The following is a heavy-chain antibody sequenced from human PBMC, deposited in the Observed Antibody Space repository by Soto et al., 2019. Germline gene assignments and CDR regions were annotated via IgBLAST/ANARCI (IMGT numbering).Heavy chain of an antibody. CDR1: GGSISSGGYY. CDR2: IYYSGST. D-gene: IGHD2-2*01. CDR3: AREGVYCSSTSCRYFDY. J-gene: IGHJ4*02. V-gene: IGHV4-31*03. Sequence: QVQLQESGPGLVKPSQTLSLTCTVSGGSISSGGYYWSWIRQHPGKGLEWIGYIYYSGSTYYNPSLESRGTISVDTSKNQFSLKLSSVTAADTAVYYCAREGVYCSSTSCRYFDYWGQGTLVTVSS.